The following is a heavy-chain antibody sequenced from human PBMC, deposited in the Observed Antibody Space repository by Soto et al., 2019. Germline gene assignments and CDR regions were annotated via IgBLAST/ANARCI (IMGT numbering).Heavy chain of an antibody. Sequence: QVQLVESGGGVVQPGRSLRLSCAASGFTFSSYGVHWVRQAPGKGLEWVAVISYDGSNKYYADSVKGRFTISRDNSKNTLYLQMNSLRAEDTAVYYCAKVGSGSYYNYYYYMDVWGKGTTVTVSS. CDR2: ISYDGSNK. J-gene: IGHJ6*03. D-gene: IGHD3-10*01. CDR1: GFTFSSYG. CDR3: AKVGSGSYYNYYYYMDV. V-gene: IGHV3-30*18.